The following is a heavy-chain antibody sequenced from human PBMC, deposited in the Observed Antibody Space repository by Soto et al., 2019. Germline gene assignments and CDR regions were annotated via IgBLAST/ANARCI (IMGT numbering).Heavy chain of an antibody. D-gene: IGHD3-22*01. CDR1: GFTFSSYG. V-gene: IGHV3-30*18. CDR3: AKGRYYDSLTHFDY. Sequence: GGSLRLSCAASGFTFSSYGMHWVRQAPGKGLEWVAVILYDGSNKYYADSVKGRFTISRDNSKNTLYLQMNSLRAEDTAVYYCAKGRYYDSLTHFDYWGQGTLVTVSS. CDR2: ILYDGSNK. J-gene: IGHJ4*02.